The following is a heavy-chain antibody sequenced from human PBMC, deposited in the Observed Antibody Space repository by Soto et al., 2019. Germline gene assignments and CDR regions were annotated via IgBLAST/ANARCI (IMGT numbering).Heavy chain of an antibody. Sequence: ASVKVSCKASGYTFTSYYMHWVRQAPGQGLEWMGIINPSGGSTSYAQKFQGRVTMTRDTSTSTVYMELSSLRSEDTAVYYCARVSYYDSSGYLPLPHFDYWGQGTLVTVSS. V-gene: IGHV1-46*03. CDR3: ARVSYYDSSGYLPLPHFDY. J-gene: IGHJ4*02. D-gene: IGHD3-22*01. CDR1: GYTFTSYY. CDR2: INPSGGST.